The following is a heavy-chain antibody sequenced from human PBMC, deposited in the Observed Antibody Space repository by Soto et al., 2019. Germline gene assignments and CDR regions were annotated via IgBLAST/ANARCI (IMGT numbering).Heavy chain of an antibody. CDR3: SRSRYYDILTGHYYYYYGMDG. CDR1: GFTFSGSA. D-gene: IGHD3-9*01. J-gene: IGHJ6*02. V-gene: IGHV3-73*01. CDR2: IRGKANTYAT. Sequence: SGGSLRLSCAASGFTFSGSAMHWVRQASGKGLEWLGRIRGKANTYATEYAASVKGRFTISRDDSKNTAYLQMNSLKTEDTAVYYCSRSRYYDILTGHYYYYYGMDGWGQGTTVTVSS.